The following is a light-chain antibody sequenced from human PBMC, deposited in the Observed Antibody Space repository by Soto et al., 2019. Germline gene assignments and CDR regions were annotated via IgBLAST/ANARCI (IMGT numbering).Light chain of an antibody. CDR1: QSVSTR. V-gene: IGKV1-5*02. Sequence: DVQMTQYTSSLSASVGDRVTIICRASQSVSTRLAWYQQKPGKAPKVLIYDASSWAGGVPSRFTGSGSGTEFTLTINSLQPDDFATYYCQQYSVYWTFGQGTKVDI. CDR2: DAS. J-gene: IGKJ1*01. CDR3: QQYSVYWT.